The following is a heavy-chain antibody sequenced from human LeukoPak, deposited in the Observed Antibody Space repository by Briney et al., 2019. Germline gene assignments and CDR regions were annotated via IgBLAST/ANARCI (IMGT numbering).Heavy chain of an antibody. V-gene: IGHV4-59*08. CDR3: ARRGVTMVRGARFDP. CDR2: IYYSGTT. CDR1: GGSISNYY. D-gene: IGHD3-10*01. Sequence: SETLSLTCTVSGGSISNYYWNWIRQPPGKGLEWIGYIYYSGTTNYNPSLKSRVSMSVDTSKNQFSLKLSSVTAADTAVYYCARRGVTMVRGARFDPWGQGTLVTVSS. J-gene: IGHJ5*02.